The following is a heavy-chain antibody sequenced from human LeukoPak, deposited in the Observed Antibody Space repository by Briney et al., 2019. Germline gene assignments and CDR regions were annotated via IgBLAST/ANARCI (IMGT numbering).Heavy chain of an antibody. J-gene: IGHJ4*02. CDR1: GFTFSSYA. CDR3: ASRNSSSWSLFDY. CDR2: ISGSGGST. Sequence: GASLRLSCAASGFTFSSYAMSWVRQAPGKGLEWVSAISGSGGSTYYADSAKGRFTISRDNSKNTLYLQMNSLRAEDTAVYYCASRNSSSWSLFDYWGQGTLVTVSS. V-gene: IGHV3-23*01. D-gene: IGHD6-13*01.